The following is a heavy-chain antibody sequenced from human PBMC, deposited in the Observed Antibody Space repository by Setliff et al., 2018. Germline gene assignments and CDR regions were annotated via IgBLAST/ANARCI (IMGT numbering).Heavy chain of an antibody. D-gene: IGHD3-22*01. J-gene: IGHJ4*02. CDR2: MNPIYGST. Sequence: GASVKVSCKASGYTFTSYDINWVRQATGQGLEWMGWMNPIYGSTNNAEKFQGRVTMTADTSTDTAYMELSSLRSEDTAVYYCATGQNYYDSRLDYWGQGTLVTVSS. CDR3: ATGQNYYDSRLDY. CDR1: GYTFTSYD. V-gene: IGHV1-8*01.